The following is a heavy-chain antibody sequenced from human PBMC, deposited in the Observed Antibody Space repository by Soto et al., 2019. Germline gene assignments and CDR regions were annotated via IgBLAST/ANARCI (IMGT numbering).Heavy chain of an antibody. Sequence: PGGSLRLSCAASEFTFSKYNLIWVRQAPGKGLEWVANVKQDGGEKYYVDSVKGRFTISRDNAKDSLYLQMNSLRVEDTAVYYCARDVTGGYSFGCWGQGTLVTVSS. J-gene: IGHJ4*02. D-gene: IGHD5-18*01. CDR1: EFTFSKYN. V-gene: IGHV3-7*05. CDR2: VKQDGGEK. CDR3: ARDVTGGYSFGC.